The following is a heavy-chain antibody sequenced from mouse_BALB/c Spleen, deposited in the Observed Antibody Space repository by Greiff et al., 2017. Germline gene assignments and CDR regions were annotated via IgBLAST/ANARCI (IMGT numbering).Heavy chain of an antibody. CDR2: ILPGSGST. V-gene: IGHV1-9*01. D-gene: IGHD2-1*01. CDR3: ARSGNYVDMDY. J-gene: IGHJ4*01. Sequence: VQLQQSGAELMKPGASVKISCKATGYTFSSYWIEWVKQRPGHGLEWIGEILPGSGSTNYNEKFKGKATFTADTSSNTAYMQLSSLTSEDSAVYYCARSGNYVDMDYWGQGTSVTVSS. CDR1: GYTFSSYW.